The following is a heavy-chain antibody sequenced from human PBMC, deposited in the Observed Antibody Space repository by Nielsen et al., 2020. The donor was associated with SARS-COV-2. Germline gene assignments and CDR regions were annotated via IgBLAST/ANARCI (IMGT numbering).Heavy chain of an antibody. D-gene: IGHD6-6*01. Sequence: GGSLRLSCAASGFTFSSYGMHWVRQAPGKGLEWVAVIWYDGSNKYYADSVKGRFTISRDNSKSTLYLQMNSLRAEDTAVYYCARDLVGSSSPLDYWGQGTLVTVSS. CDR2: IWYDGSNK. CDR1: GFTFSSYG. CDR3: ARDLVGSSSPLDY. V-gene: IGHV3-33*01. J-gene: IGHJ4*02.